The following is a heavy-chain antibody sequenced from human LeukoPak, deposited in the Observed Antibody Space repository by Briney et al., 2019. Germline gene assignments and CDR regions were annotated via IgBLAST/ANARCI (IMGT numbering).Heavy chain of an antibody. V-gene: IGHV4-59*06. CDR2: IYYSGST. D-gene: IGHD5-12*01. CDR3: ARESIVATRFFDC. Sequence: SETLSLTCTVSGGSISSYYWSWIRQPPGKGLEWIGYIYYSGSTYYNPSLKSRVTISVDTSKNQFSLKLSSVTAADTAVYYCARESIVATRFFDCWGQGTLVTVSS. CDR1: GGSISSYY. J-gene: IGHJ4*02.